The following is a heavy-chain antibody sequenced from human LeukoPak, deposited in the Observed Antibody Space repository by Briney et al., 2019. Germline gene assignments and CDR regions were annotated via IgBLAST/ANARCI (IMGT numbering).Heavy chain of an antibody. CDR2: IIPILGIA. CDR1: GGTFSSYA. CDR3: ARVRGSYYSWSFDY. D-gene: IGHD1-26*01. Sequence: GASVKVSCKASGGTFSSYAISWVRQAPGQGLEWMGRIIPILGIANYAQKFQGRVTITADKSTSTAYMELSSLRSEDTAVYYCARVRGSYYSWSFDYWGQGTLVTVSS. J-gene: IGHJ4*02. V-gene: IGHV1-69*04.